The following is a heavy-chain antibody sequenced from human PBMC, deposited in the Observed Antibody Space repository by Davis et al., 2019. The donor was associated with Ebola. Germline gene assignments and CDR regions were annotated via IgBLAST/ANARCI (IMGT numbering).Heavy chain of an antibody. V-gene: IGHV1-69*02. CDR3: ARAVVAAQGYYYYGMDV. J-gene: IGHJ6*02. D-gene: IGHD2-15*01. CDR1: GGTFSSYT. Sequence: SVKVSCKASGGTFSSYTISWVRQAPGQGLEWMGRIIPILGITNYAQKFQGRVTITADKSTSTAYMELSSLRSEDTAVYYCARAVVAAQGYYYYGMDVWGQGTTVTVSS. CDR2: IIPILGIT.